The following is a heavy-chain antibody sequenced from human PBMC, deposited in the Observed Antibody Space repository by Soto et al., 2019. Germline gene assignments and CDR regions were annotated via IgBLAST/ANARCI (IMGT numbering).Heavy chain of an antibody. D-gene: IGHD6-6*01. J-gene: IGHJ5*02. Sequence: GGSLRLSCAASGFTFSDYAMSWVRQVPGKGLEWVSGITGNGRETYYADSVKGQVTISVDRSIDTAYLQWSSLKASDTAIYYCARHGKEYSTSEGGYNWFDPWGQGTLVTVSS. CDR3: ARHGKEYSTSEGGYNWFDP. V-gene: IGHV3-23*01. CDR1: GFTFSDYA. CDR2: ITGNGRET.